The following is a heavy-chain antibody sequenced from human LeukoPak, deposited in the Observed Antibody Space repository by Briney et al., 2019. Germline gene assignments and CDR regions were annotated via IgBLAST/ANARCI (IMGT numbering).Heavy chain of an antibody. D-gene: IGHD1-1*01. Sequence: PSETLSLTCTVSGGSISSYYWSWIRQPPGKGLEWIGEINHSGSTNYNPSLKSRVTISVDTSKNQFSLKLSSVTAADTAVYYCARHFRTKHTFDYWGQGTLVTVSS. CDR2: INHSGST. CDR3: ARHFRTKHTFDY. CDR1: GGSISSYY. J-gene: IGHJ4*02. V-gene: IGHV4-34*01.